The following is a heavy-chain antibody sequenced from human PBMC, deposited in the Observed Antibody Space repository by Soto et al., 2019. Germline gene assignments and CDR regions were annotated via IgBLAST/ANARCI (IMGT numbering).Heavy chain of an antibody. CDR1: GFTVSSSH. V-gene: IGHV3-53*01. Sequence: GGSLRLSCTPSGFTVSSSHMTWVRQAPGKGLEWVSVIYSGGSSYYAVSVQGRFTISRDNSKNTVYLQMNSLRGEDTAMYYCARLGPYGSESYSFRYNWFDPWGQGTQVTVSS. J-gene: IGHJ5*02. CDR3: ARLGPYGSESYSFRYNWFDP. CDR2: IYSGGSS. D-gene: IGHD3-10*01.